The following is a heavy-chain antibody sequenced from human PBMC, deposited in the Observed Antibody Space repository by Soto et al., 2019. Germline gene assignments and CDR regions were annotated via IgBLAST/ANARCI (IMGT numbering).Heavy chain of an antibody. V-gene: IGHV1-18*01. CDR1: GYTFSSYG. CDR2: ISAYNGNT. J-gene: IGHJ5*02. CDR3: ARDPNYDFWSGPQNNWFDP. D-gene: IGHD3-3*01. Sequence: GASVKVSCKASGYTFSSYGFSWVRQAPGQGLEWMGWISAYNGNTNYAQKLQGRVTMTTDTSTSTAYMELRSLRSDDTAVYYCARDPNYDFWSGPQNNWFDPWGQGTLVTVSS.